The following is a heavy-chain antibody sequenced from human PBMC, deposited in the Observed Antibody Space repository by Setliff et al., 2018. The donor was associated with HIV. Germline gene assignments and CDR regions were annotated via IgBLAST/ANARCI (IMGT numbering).Heavy chain of an antibody. J-gene: IGHJ6*03. D-gene: IGHD5-18*01. CDR1: GYSFTSYW. V-gene: IGHV5-51*01. Sequence: GESLKISCKGSGYSFTSYWNGWVRQMPGKGLEWMGIIYPGDSDTRYSPSFQGQVTISADKSISTAYLQWSSLKASDTAMYYCARQNTAMGLDYYYYYMDVWGKGTTVTVSS. CDR3: ARQNTAMGLDYYYYYMDV. CDR2: IYPGDSDT.